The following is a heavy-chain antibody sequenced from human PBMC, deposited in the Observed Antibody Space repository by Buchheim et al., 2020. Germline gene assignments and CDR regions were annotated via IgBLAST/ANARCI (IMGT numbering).Heavy chain of an antibody. CDR3: ARVSVAARQGWFDP. J-gene: IGHJ5*02. D-gene: IGHD6-6*01. Sequence: QVQLQQSGPGLVKPSGTLSLTCTVSGGSISSGSYYWSWIRQPAGKGLEWIGRIYTSGSTNYNPSLKSRVTISVDTSKNQFSLKLSSVTAADTAVYYCARVSVAARQGWFDPWGQGTL. CDR1: GGSISSGSYY. V-gene: IGHV4-61*02. CDR2: IYTSGST.